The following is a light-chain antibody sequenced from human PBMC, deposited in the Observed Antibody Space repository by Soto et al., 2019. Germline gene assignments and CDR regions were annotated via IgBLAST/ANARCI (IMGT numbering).Light chain of an antibody. CDR1: QSISSW. Sequence: DIQMTQAPSTLSASVGDRVTITCRASQSISSWLAWYQQKPGKAPKRMIYKASSLESGVPSRFSGSGSGTEFTLTISSLQPDDFATYYCQQYNSYPWKFGQGTKVEIK. J-gene: IGKJ1*01. CDR2: KAS. CDR3: QQYNSYPWK. V-gene: IGKV1-5*03.